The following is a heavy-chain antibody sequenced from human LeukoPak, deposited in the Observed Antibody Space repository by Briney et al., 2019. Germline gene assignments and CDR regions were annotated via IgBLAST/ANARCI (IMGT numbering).Heavy chain of an antibody. Sequence: ASVKVSCKASGYTFTSYGISWVRQAPGQGLEWMGWISAYNGNTNYAQKLQGRVTMTTDTSTSTAYMELRSLRSDDTAVYYCAISLRDHSSGINWFDPWGQGTLVTVSS. J-gene: IGHJ5*02. CDR2: ISAYNGNT. CDR1: GYTFTSYG. CDR3: AISLRDHSSGINWFDP. D-gene: IGHD3-22*01. V-gene: IGHV1-18*01.